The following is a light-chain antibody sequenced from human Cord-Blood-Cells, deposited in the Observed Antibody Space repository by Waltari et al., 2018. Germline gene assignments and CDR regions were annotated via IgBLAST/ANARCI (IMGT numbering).Light chain of an antibody. J-gene: IGKJ5*01. Sequence: DIQLTQSPSFLSASVGDRVPITCRASQGIRSYLAWYQQKPGKAPKLLIYAASTLQSGVPSRFSGSGSGREFTLTISSLQTEDFATYYCQQLNSYPITFGQGTRLEIK. CDR3: QQLNSYPIT. V-gene: IGKV1-9*01. CDR2: AAS. CDR1: QGIRSY.